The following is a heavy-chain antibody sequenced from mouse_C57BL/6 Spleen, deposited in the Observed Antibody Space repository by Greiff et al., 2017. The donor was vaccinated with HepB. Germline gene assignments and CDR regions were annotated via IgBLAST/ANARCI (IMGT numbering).Heavy chain of an antibody. CDR2: IYPGGGYT. CDR1: GYTFTNYW. V-gene: IGHV1-63*01. CDR3: ARGDGYFDY. Sequence: VQRVESGAELVRPGTSVKMSCKASGYTFTNYWIGWAKQRPGHGLEWIGDIYPGGGYTNYNEKFKGKATLTADKSSSTAYMQFSSLTSEDSAIYYCARGDGYFDYWGQGTTLTVSS. J-gene: IGHJ2*01. D-gene: IGHD2-3*01.